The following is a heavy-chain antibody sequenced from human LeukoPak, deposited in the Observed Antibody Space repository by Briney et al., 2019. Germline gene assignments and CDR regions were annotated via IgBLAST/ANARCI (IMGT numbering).Heavy chain of an antibody. Sequence: PSETPSLTCTVSGGSISSGDYYWSWIRQPPGKGLEWIGYIYYSGSTYYNPSLKSRVTISVDTSKNQFSLKLSSVTAADTAVYYCARLYCSGGSCYSNWFDPWGQGTLVTVSS. V-gene: IGHV4-30-4*01. CDR2: IYYSGST. CDR3: ARLYCSGGSCYSNWFDP. J-gene: IGHJ5*02. D-gene: IGHD2-15*01. CDR1: GGSISSGDYY.